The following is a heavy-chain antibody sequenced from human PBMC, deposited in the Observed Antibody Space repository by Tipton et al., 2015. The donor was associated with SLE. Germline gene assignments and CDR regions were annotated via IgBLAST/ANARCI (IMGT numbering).Heavy chain of an antibody. CDR1: GLTFSTYP. V-gene: IGHV3-9*01. CDR2: VSWNSDTI. J-gene: IGHJ4*02. CDR3: AKASGFTYGYPFDY. D-gene: IGHD5-18*01. Sequence: SLRLSCAASGLTFSTYPMSWVRQAPGKGLEWVSGVSWNSDTIDYADSVKGRFTISRDNAKKSLYLQMNSLRAEDTALYYCAKASGFTYGYPFDYWGQGTLVTVSS.